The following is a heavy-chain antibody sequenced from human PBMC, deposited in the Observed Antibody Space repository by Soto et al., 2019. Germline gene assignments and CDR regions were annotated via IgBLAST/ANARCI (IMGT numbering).Heavy chain of an antibody. V-gene: IGHV1-69*06. CDR2: IIPIFGTA. J-gene: IGHJ6*02. CDR3: ARGCSVGSCSEAKGYNYYGMDV. D-gene: IGHD2-15*01. Sequence: SVKVSCKASGGTFSSYAISWVRQAPGQGLEWMGGIIPIFGTANYAQKFQGRVTITADKSTSTAYMELSSLRSEDTAVYYCARGCSVGSCSEAKGYNYYGMDVWGRGTTVTVSS. CDR1: GGTFSSYA.